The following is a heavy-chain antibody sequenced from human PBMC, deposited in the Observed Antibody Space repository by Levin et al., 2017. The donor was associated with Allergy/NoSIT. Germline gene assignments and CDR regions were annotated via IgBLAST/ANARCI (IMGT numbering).Heavy chain of an antibody. J-gene: IGHJ3*02. Sequence: SETLSLTCKVSGGAISSYYWSWIRQPPGKGLEWTGYIYYSGSTNYNPSLKSRITISLDKSKNQFSLKLSSVTAADTAVYYCARADMVRLAFDIWGQGTMVTVSS. CDR1: GGAISSYY. D-gene: IGHD3-10*01. V-gene: IGHV4-59*01. CDR3: ARADMVRLAFDI. CDR2: IYYSGST.